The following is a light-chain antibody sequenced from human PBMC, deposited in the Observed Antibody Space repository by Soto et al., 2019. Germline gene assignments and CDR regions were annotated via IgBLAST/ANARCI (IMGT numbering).Light chain of an antibody. J-gene: IGKJ1*01. CDR3: QQSYSTPRT. V-gene: IGKV1-5*01. Sequence: DIQMTQSPSTLSASVGDRVTITCRACQSITRWLAWYQQKPGKAPKLLIYDASNLESGVPSRFSGSGSGTEFTLTVSSLQPGDFATYYCQQSYSTPRTFSQGTKVDIK. CDR2: DAS. CDR1: QSITRW.